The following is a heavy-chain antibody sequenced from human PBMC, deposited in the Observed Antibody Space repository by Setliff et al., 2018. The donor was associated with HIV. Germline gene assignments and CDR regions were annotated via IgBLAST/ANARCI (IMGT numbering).Heavy chain of an antibody. D-gene: IGHD2-2*02. Sequence: SETLSLTCTVSGDSLDNYYWTWIRQSRERRLEWVGYVYHSGSTNYKPSLKNRVSISLDASKNQFSLRLTSVTAADTAMYFCAGGLIQYTWDSWGQGVLVTVSS. CDR1: GDSLDNYY. CDR3: AGGLIQYTWDS. CDR2: VYHSGST. J-gene: IGHJ5*01. V-gene: IGHV4-59*12.